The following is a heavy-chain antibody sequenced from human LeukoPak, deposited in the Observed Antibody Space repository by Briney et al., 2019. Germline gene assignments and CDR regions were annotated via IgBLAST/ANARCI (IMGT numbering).Heavy chain of an antibody. CDR1: GFTFSSYG. J-gene: IGHJ4*02. D-gene: IGHD6-13*01. V-gene: IGHV3-30*18. CDR3: AKDVWQQLASLDY. Sequence: PGGSLRLSCAASGFTFSSYGMHWVRQAPGKGLEWVAVISYDGSNKYYADSVKGRFTISRDNSKNTLYLQMNSLRAEDTAVYYCAKDVWQQLASLDYWGQGTLVTVSS. CDR2: ISYDGSNK.